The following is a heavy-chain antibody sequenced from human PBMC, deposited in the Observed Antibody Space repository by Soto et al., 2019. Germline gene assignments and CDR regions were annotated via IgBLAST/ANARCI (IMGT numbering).Heavy chain of an antibody. D-gene: IGHD3-10*01. CDR3: AKERWYGDGRDV. J-gene: IGHJ6*02. V-gene: IGHV3-23*01. CDR2: ISASGGST. Sequence: EVQLLESGGGLVQPGGSLRLSCAASGFTFSSYAMSWVRQAPGKGLEWVSTISASGGSTYYADSVKSRFTISRDNSKNTLYRQMNSLGAEDTAVCCAAKERWYGDGRDVGGQGTTVTV. CDR1: GFTFSSYA.